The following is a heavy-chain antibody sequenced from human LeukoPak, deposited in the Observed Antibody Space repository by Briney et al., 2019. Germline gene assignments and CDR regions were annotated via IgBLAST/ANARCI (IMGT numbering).Heavy chain of an antibody. CDR3: AKGGPSSYFEY. CDR2: ISGSGGGT. Sequence: PGGSLRLSCAASGFTFGSYGMSWVRQAPGKGLEWVSAISGSGGGTYYADSVKGRFTISRDNSKNTVSLQMNSLRADDTAVYHCAKGGPSSYFEYWGQGILVTVPS. J-gene: IGHJ4*02. CDR1: GFTFGSYG. V-gene: IGHV3-23*01. D-gene: IGHD6-6*01.